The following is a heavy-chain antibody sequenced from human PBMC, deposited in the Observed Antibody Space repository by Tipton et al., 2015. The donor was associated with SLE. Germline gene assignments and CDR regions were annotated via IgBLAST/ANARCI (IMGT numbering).Heavy chain of an antibody. V-gene: IGHV4-59*01. D-gene: IGHD6-6*01. CDR2: IFYTGRI. J-gene: IGHJ6*03. CDR1: DDSISHYY. Sequence: TLSLTCTVSDDSISHYYWSWIRQSPGKGLEWIGYIFYTGRISSNPSLKSRVTISADTSKNQFSLKLRSVTAADTAVYYCARDGAEYSNSSGGLYYYYYMDVWGKGTTVTVSS. CDR3: ARDGAEYSNSSGGLYYYYYMDV.